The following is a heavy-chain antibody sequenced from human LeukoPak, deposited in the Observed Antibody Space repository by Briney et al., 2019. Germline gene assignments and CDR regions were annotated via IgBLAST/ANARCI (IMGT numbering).Heavy chain of an antibody. CDR3: ARFLPGRTGDWFDP. Sequence: ASVKVSCKASGYTFTNYGFSWVRQAPGQGLEWMGWINAYKGNTNYAQMLQGRVTMTTDTSTSTAYMELRSLRSDDTAVYYCARFLPGRTGDWFDPWGQGTLVTVSS. V-gene: IGHV1-18*01. J-gene: IGHJ5*02. CDR1: GYTFTNYG. CDR2: INAYKGNT. D-gene: IGHD1-14*01.